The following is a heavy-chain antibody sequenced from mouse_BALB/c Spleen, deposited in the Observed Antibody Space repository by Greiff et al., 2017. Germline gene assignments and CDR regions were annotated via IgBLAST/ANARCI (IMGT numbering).Heavy chain of an antibody. V-gene: IGHV5-6*02. D-gene: IGHD1-2*01. J-gene: IGHJ4*01. CDR2: ISSGGSYT. CDR1: GFTFSSYG. Sequence: DVKLVESGGDLVKPGGSLKLSCAASGFTFSSYGMSWVRQTPDKRLEWVATISSGGSYTYYPDSVKGRFTISRDNAKNTLYLQMSSLKSEDTAMYYCARHTLGAMDYWGQGTSVTVSS. CDR3: ARHTLGAMDY.